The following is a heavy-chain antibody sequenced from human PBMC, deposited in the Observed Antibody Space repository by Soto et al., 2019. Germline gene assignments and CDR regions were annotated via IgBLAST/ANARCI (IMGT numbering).Heavy chain of an antibody. Sequence: SQTLSLTCAISGDSVSSNSAAWNWIRQSPSRGLEWLGRTYYRSKWYNDYAVSVKSRITINPDTSRNQFSLQLNSVTPEDTAVYFCARDRYANTYFDYWGRGTLVTVPS. V-gene: IGHV6-1*01. J-gene: IGHJ4*02. CDR3: ARDRYANTYFDY. CDR1: GDSVSSNSAA. D-gene: IGHD1-1*01. CDR2: TYYRSKWYN.